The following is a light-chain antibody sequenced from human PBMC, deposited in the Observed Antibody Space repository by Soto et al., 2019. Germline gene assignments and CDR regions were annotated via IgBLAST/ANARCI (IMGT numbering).Light chain of an antibody. V-gene: IGKV1-39*01. Sequence: DIQMTQSPSSLSASVGDRVTITCRASQNISNYLNWYQHRPGKAPNLLIYAASNLQSGVPSKFSASGSGTDCALTISSLQPEDFATYYCQQSYSTPSITFGQGTRLESK. CDR1: QNISNY. CDR3: QQSYSTPSIT. J-gene: IGKJ5*01. CDR2: AAS.